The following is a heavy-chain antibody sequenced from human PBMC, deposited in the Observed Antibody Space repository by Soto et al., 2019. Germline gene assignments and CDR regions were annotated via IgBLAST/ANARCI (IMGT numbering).Heavy chain of an antibody. J-gene: IGHJ4*02. D-gene: IGHD3-9*01. CDR1: GYTFTSYY. V-gene: IGHV1-46*03. CDR3: ARGQKSYDILTGYSPSYYFDY. Sequence: QVQLVQSGAEVKKPGASVKVSCKASGYTFTSYYMHWVRQAPGQGLEWMGIINPSGGSTSYAQKLQGRVTMTRDTSTSTVYMELSSLRSEDTAVYYCARGQKSYDILTGYSPSYYFDYWGQGTLVTVSS. CDR2: INPSGGST.